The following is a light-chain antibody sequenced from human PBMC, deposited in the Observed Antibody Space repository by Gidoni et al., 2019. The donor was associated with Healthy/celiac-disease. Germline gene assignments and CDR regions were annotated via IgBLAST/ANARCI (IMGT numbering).Light chain of an antibody. CDR2: KDS. J-gene: IGLJ2*01. CDR1: ALPKQY. CDR3: QSADSSGTYVV. V-gene: IGLV3-25*03. Sequence: SHELTQPPSVSVSPGQTARITCSGDALPKQYAYWYQQKPGQAPVLVIYKDSERPSGIPGRFSGSSAGTTVTLTISGVQAEDEADYYCQSADSSGTYVVFGGGTKLTVL.